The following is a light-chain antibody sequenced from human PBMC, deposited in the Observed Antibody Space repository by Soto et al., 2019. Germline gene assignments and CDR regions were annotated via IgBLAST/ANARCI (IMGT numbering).Light chain of an antibody. CDR3: QQYGSSPWT. Sequence: EIVLTQPPGTLSLSPGERATLSCRASQSVSNNYLAWYQQKPGQAPRLLIYGASNRATGIPDRFSGSGSGTDFTLTISRLEPEDCAVYDCQQYGSSPWTFGQGTKVDIK. V-gene: IGKV3-20*01. J-gene: IGKJ1*01. CDR2: GAS. CDR1: QSVSNNY.